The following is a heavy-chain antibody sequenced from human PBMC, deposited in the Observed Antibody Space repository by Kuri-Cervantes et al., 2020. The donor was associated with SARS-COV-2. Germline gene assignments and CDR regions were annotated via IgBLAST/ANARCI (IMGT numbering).Heavy chain of an antibody. CDR1: GGSVSSSSYH. J-gene: IGHJ4*02. CDR2: IYYSGST. CDR3: ARRWFDFWSGYYIFDY. D-gene: IGHD3-3*01. Sequence: SETLSLTCTVSGGSVSSSSYHWGWIRQPPGKGLEWIGSIYYSGSTYYNPSLKSRVTISVDTSKNQFSLKLSSVTAADTAVYYCARRWFDFWSGYYIFDYWGQGTLVTVSS. V-gene: IGHV4-39*01.